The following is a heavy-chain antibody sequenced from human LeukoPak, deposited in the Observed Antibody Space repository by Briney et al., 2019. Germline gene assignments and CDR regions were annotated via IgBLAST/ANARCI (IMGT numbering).Heavy chain of an antibody. V-gene: IGHV1-24*01. J-gene: IGHJ3*02. Sequence: ASVKVCCKVSGYTLTELSMHWVRQAPGKGLEWMGGFDPEDGETIYAQKFQGRVTMTEDTSTDTAYMELSSLRSEDTAVYYCATDRRQWLARAFDIWGQGTMVTVSS. CDR2: FDPEDGET. D-gene: IGHD6-19*01. CDR1: GYTLTELS. CDR3: ATDRRQWLARAFDI.